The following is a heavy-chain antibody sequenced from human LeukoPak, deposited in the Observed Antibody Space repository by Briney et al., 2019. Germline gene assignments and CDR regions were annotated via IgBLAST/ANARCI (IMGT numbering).Heavy chain of an antibody. J-gene: IGHJ4*02. D-gene: IGHD3-3*01. V-gene: IGHV4-34*01. CDR2: INHSGST. Sequence: SETLSLTCAVYGGSLSDYYWSWIRQSPGKGLEWIGEINHSGSTNYNPSLKSRVTISVDTSKNQFSLKLSSVTAADTAVYYCARGDFWFDYWGQGTLVTVSS. CDR1: GGSLSDYY. CDR3: ARGDFWFDY.